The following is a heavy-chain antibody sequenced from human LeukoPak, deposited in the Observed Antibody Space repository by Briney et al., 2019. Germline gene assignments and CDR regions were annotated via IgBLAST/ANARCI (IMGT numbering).Heavy chain of an antibody. CDR1: GFTFSSYE. Sequence: GGSLRLSCAASGFTFSSYEMNWVRQAPGKGLEWVSYISSSGSTIYYADSVKGRFTISRDNSKNTLYLQMNGLRAEDTAIYYCAKDMTGGWQLLYYFDYWGQGTLVTVSS. J-gene: IGHJ4*02. V-gene: IGHV3-48*03. CDR3: AKDMTGGWQLLYYFDY. CDR2: ISSSGSTI. D-gene: IGHD2-15*01.